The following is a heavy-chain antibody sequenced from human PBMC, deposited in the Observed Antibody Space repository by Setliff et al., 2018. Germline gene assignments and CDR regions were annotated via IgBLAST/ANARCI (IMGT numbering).Heavy chain of an antibody. CDR2: IYAGDSDT. D-gene: IGHD3-10*01. Sequence: PGESLKISCKGSGFSFTDFWIGWVRQMPGKGLEWMGLIYAGDSDTRYNPSFQGRVTMSADKSINTAYLQWSSRKASDTAIYYCARQKSTGSGNNWFDPWGQGTLVTVSS. CDR1: GFSFTDFW. V-gene: IGHV5-51*01. J-gene: IGHJ5*02. CDR3: ARQKSTGSGNNWFDP.